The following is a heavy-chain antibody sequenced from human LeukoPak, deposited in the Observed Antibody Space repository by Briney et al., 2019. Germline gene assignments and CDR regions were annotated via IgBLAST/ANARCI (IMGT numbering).Heavy chain of an antibody. V-gene: IGHV3-23*01. CDR3: AKIPVTTGASY. D-gene: IGHD4-17*01. CDR2: ITGGGTT. J-gene: IGHJ4*02. CDR1: GFTFSSHG. Sequence: GGSLRLSCAASGFTFSSHGMNWVRQAPGKGLEWVSGITGGGTTYYADSVKGRVTISRDNSKNTLYLQMDSLRAEDTAVYYCAKIPVTTGASYWGQGTLVTVSS.